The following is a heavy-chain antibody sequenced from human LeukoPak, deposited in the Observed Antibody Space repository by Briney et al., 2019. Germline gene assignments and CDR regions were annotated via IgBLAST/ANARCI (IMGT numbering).Heavy chain of an antibody. CDR2: IYYSGST. CDR1: GGSISSYY. CDR3: ARTDSSGYYYDFDY. V-gene: IGHV4-59*01. Sequence: PSETLSLTCTVSGGSISSYYWSWLRQPPGKGLEWIGYIYYSGSTNYNPSLKSRVTISVGTSKNQFSLKLSSVTAADTAVYYCARTDSSGYYYDFDYWGQGTPVTVSS. D-gene: IGHD3-22*01. J-gene: IGHJ4*02.